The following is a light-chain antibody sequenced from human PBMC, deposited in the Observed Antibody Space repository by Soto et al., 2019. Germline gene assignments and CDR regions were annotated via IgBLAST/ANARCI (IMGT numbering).Light chain of an antibody. V-gene: IGLV2-14*03. CDR1: SSDVGGYNY. CDR2: DVS. J-gene: IGLJ2*01. Sequence: QSALTQPASVSGSPGQSITIYCTGTSSDVGGYNYVSWYQQHPGKAPKLMIYDVSNRPSGVSNRFSGSRSGSTASLTISGLQAEDEAHYYCSSYTGSTTLVVFGGGTTLTVL. CDR3: SSYTGSTTLVV.